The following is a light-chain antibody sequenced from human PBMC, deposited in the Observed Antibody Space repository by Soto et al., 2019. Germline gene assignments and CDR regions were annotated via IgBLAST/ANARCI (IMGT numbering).Light chain of an antibody. J-gene: IGKJ4*01. Sequence: EIVLTQSPATLFLSPGERATLSCRASQSVSSYLAWYQQKPGQAPRLLIYDASNRATGITARFSGSGSGTDVTLTISSLEPEDLAVYYGQQRSYWPRLTFGGGTKVDIK. CDR3: QQRSYWPRLT. CDR1: QSVSSY. V-gene: IGKV3-11*01. CDR2: DAS.